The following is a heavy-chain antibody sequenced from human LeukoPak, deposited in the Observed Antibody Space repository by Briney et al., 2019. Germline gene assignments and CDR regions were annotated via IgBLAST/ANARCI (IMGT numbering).Heavy chain of an antibody. CDR1: GGSISSYY. J-gene: IGHJ3*02. D-gene: IGHD2/OR15-2a*01. CDR2: IYYTGTP. Sequence: PSETLSLTCTVSGGSISSYYGSWIRRSPGKGLEWIANIYYTGTPYYNPSLQSRVTISVDMSKNQFSLKLSTVTAADTAVYYCARVRATVTSFDIWGQGTMVTVSS. V-gene: IGHV4-59*01. CDR3: ARVRATVTSFDI.